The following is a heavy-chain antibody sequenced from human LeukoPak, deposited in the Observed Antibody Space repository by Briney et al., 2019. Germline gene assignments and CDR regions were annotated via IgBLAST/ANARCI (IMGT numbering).Heavy chain of an antibody. CDR3: ARGELGAFDY. D-gene: IGHD7-27*01. CDR2: IYYSGST. J-gene: IGHJ4*02. CDR1: GGSISSYY. V-gene: IGHV4-59*01. Sequence: SETLSLTCTVSGGSISSYYWSWIRQPPGKGLEWIGYIYYSGSTNYSPSLKSRVTISVDTSKNQFSLKLSSVTAADTAVYYCARGELGAFDYWGQGTLVTVSS.